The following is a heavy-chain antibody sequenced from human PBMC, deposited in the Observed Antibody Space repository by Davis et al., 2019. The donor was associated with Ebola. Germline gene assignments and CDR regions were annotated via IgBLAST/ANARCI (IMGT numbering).Heavy chain of an antibody. V-gene: IGHV1-69*13. D-gene: IGHD3-10*01. Sequence: SVKVSCKASGGTFSSYAISWVRQAPGQGLKWMGGIIPIFGTANYAQKFQGRVTITADESTSTAYMELSSLRSEDTAVYYCARGALLWFGESRTEYYYYYGMDVWGKGTTVTVSS. CDR1: GGTFSSYA. J-gene: IGHJ6*04. CDR3: ARGALLWFGESRTEYYYYYGMDV. CDR2: IIPIFGTA.